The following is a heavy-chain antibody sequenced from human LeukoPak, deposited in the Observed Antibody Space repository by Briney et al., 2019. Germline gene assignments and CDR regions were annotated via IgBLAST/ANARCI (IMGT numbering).Heavy chain of an antibody. CDR3: ARERGGGAPLDH. Sequence: GESLKISCKGSGHSFSSYWIAWVRQMPGKGLEWMGIIYPGDSDTRYSPSFQGQVTISVDKSISTAYLQWNSLKASDTAIYYCARERGGGAPLDHWGQGTLVTVSS. J-gene: IGHJ4*02. D-gene: IGHD3-10*01. V-gene: IGHV5-51*03. CDR1: GHSFSSYW. CDR2: IYPGDSDT.